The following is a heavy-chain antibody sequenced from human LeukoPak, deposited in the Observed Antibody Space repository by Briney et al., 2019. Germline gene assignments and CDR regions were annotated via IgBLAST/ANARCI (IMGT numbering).Heavy chain of an antibody. D-gene: IGHD2-2*01. V-gene: IGHV3-21*01. CDR3: MRGDNRDQ. CDR1: EYDFRAYT. CDR2: ISKSSALK. Sequence: GGSLRLSCVASEYDFRAYTFTWVRQAPGKGLEYVSSISKSSALKYYSESVRGRFTISRDNAENSLYLDMSNLGAEDTAVYFCMRGDNRDQWGQGTLVTVSS. J-gene: IGHJ4*02.